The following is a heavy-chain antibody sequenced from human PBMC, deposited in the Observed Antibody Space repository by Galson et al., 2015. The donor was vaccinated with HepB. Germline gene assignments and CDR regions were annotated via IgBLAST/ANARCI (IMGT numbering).Heavy chain of an antibody. V-gene: IGHV1-8*01. D-gene: IGHD2-15*01. CDR2: MNPNSGYT. Sequence: SVKVSCKASGYTFTSYDINWVRQATGQGLEWMGWMNPNSGYTGYAQKFQGRVTMTRNTPISTAYMELSSLRSEDTAVYYCARGWGYCSDGSCSFYFDYWGQGTLVTVSP. CDR1: GYTFTSYD. CDR3: ARGWGYCSDGSCSFYFDY. J-gene: IGHJ4*02.